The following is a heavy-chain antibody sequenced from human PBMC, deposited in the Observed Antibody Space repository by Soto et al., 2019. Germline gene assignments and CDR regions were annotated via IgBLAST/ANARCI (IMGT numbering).Heavy chain of an antibody. V-gene: IGHV3-30*18. CDR1: GFTFSSYG. J-gene: IGHJ6*02. Sequence: QVQLVESGGGVVQPGRSLRLSCAASGFTFSSYGMHWVRQAPGKGLEWVEVISYEGSNKYDAASVKGRFTISRDNSKNPLILQMNSMRAEDPAVYYWAKGPAIVLVPAAMNYYYVMDVWGQGTTVTVSS. CDR3: AKGPAIVLVPAAMNYYYVMDV. CDR2: ISYEGSNK. D-gene: IGHD2-2*01.